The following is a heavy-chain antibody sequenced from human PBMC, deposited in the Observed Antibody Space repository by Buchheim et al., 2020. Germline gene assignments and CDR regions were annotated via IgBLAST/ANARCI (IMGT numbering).Heavy chain of an antibody. V-gene: IGHV3-30-3*01. CDR3: TRDFSRVGATPTFDY. J-gene: IGHJ4*02. D-gene: IGHD1-26*01. CDR2: ISYDGSNK. Sequence: QVQLVESGGGVVQPGRSLRLSCAASGFTFSSYAMHWVHQAPGKGLEWVAVISYDGSNKYYADSVKGRFTISRDNSKNTLYRQMNSLRAEGTAVYYCTRDFSRVGATPTFDYWGQGTL. CDR1: GFTFSSYA.